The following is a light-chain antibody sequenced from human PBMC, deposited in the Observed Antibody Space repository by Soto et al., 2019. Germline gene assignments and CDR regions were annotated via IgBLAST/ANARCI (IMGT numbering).Light chain of an antibody. CDR2: RAS. J-gene: IGKJ1*01. CDR1: QDIGVR. Sequence: DIQMTQSPSFVSASIGYRFTITCRASQDIGVRLAWFQQKPGKAPKLLIYRASNLKSGVPERFSGSRSGTEFTLTISSLQPDDFADYFCQQYDSYLWTFGQGTTGDIK. V-gene: IGKV1-5*03. CDR3: QQYDSYLWT.